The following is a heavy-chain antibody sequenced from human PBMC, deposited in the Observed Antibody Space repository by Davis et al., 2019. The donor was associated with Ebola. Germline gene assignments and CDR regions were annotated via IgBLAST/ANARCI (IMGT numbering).Heavy chain of an antibody. J-gene: IGHJ4*02. CDR2: ISSSSSYI. CDR1: GFTFSSYS. D-gene: IGHD6-6*01. Sequence: GGSLRLSCAASGFTFSSYSMNWVRQAPGKGLEWVSSISSSSSYIYYADSVKGRFTISRDNAKNSLYLQMNSLKTEDTAVYYCTSSYASSSGDYWGQGTLVTVSS. CDR3: TSSYASSSGDY. V-gene: IGHV3-21*04.